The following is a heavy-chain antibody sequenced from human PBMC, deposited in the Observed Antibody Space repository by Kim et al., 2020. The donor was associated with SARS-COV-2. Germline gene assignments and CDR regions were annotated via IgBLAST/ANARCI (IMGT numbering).Heavy chain of an antibody. CDR3: ARGRRVRGLTPGPIDS. CDR2: IFHNGAT. CDR1: GESISTSYW. V-gene: IGHV4-4*02. Sequence: SETLSLTCGVSGESISTSYWWTWVRQSPGKGLEWIGEIFHNGATNYSPSLKSRLSVAVDKSKNEFSLRLSSMTAADTAVYFCARGRRVRGLTPGPIDSCGQGISVIVSS. D-gene: IGHD3-10*01. J-gene: IGHJ4*02.